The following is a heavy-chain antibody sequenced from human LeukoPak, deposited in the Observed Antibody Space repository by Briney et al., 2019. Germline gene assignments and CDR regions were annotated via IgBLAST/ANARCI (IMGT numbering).Heavy chain of an antibody. D-gene: IGHD3-9*01. V-gene: IGHV3-23*01. J-gene: IGHJ6*02. CDR3: AKGHYDILPVHYGMDV. CDR1: GFTFSSYA. Sequence: GGSLRLSCEASGFTFSSYAMSWVRQAPGKGLEWVSAISGSGGSTYYADSVKGRFTISRDNSKNTLYLQMNSLRAEDTAVYYCAKGHYDILPVHYGMDVWGQGTTVTVSS. CDR2: ISGSGGST.